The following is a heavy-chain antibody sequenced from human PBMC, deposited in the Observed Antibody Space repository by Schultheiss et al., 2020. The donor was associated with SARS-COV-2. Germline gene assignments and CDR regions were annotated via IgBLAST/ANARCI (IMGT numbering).Heavy chain of an antibody. J-gene: IGHJ6*03. V-gene: IGHV3-13*04. Sequence: GGSLRLSCAASGFTFSSYPMHWVRQATGKGLEWVSAIGTAGDTYYQGSVKGRFTISRDNSKNTLYLQMNSLRAEDTAVYYCARSRPPNEAYYYHYMDVWGKGTTVTVSS. CDR2: IGTAGDT. D-gene: IGHD1-1*01. CDR3: ARSRPPNEAYYYHYMDV. CDR1: GFTFSSYP.